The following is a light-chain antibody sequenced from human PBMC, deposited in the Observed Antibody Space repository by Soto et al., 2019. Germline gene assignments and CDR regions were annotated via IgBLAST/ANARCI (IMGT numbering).Light chain of an antibody. Sequence: EIVLTQSPGTLSLSPGERATLSCRASQSVSSNLAWYQQKPGQAPRLLIYGASTRATGIPAKFSGSGSGTEFTLTISNLQSEDFAVYYCQQYNNGPPLTFGGGTKVDIK. CDR2: GAS. V-gene: IGKV3-15*01. CDR1: QSVSSN. J-gene: IGKJ4*01. CDR3: QQYNNGPPLT.